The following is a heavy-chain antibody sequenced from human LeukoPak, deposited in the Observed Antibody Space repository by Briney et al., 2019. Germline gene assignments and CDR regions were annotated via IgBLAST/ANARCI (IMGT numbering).Heavy chain of an antibody. V-gene: IGHV4-59*01. Sequence: KTSETLSLTCAVYGGSFSGYYWSWIRQPPGKGLEWIGYIYYSGSTNYNPSLKSRVTISVDTSKNQFSLKLSSVTAADTAVYYCARGRPRLFDYWGQGTLVTVSS. CDR2: IYYSGST. CDR1: GGSFSGYY. J-gene: IGHJ4*02. CDR3: ARGRPRLFDY.